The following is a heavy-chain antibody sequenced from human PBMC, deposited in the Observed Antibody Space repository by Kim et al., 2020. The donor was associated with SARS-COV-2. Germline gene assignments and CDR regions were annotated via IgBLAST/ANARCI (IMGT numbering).Heavy chain of an antibody. J-gene: IGHJ6*02. Sequence: GGSLRLSCAASGFTVSSNYMSWVRQAPGKGLEWVSVIYSGGSTYYADSVKGRFTISRDNSKNTLYLQMNSLRAEDTAVYYCARDSSPILTGYDYYYYYGMDVWGQGTTVTVSS. CDR1: GFTVSSNY. D-gene: IGHD3-9*01. CDR2: IYSGGST. V-gene: IGHV3-53*01. CDR3: ARDSSPILTGYDYYYYYGMDV.